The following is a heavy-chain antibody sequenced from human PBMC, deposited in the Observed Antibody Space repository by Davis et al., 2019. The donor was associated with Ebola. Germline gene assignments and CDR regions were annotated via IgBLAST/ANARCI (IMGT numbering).Heavy chain of an antibody. J-gene: IGHJ3*02. CDR3: VKDTSDIWFDI. D-gene: IGHD3-9*01. CDR2: FGTGADT. Sequence: GGSLRLSCARPGFIFISYVMSWVRKAPGKGLEWVSPFGTGADTYYADSVKGRFAISRDNSKNTLYLQMNSLRVEDQAIYYCVKDTSDIWFDIWGQGTMVTVSS. CDR1: GFIFISYV. V-gene: IGHV3-23*01.